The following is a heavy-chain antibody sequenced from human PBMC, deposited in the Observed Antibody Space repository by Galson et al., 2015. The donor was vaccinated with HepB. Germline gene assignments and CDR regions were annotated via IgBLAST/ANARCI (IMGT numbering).Heavy chain of an antibody. CDR1: GFTFRHHG. V-gene: IGHV3-30*03. J-gene: IGHJ4*02. CDR2: ISSDGGTR. Sequence: LRLSCAASGFTFRHHGLHWVRQAPGKGLEWVAHISSDGGTRRYPDSVKGRFTVSRDNAKNILYLQMYSLRPEDTALYYCARGGSGTKFDSWGLGTLVTVSS. CDR3: ARGGSGTKFDS. D-gene: IGHD3-16*01.